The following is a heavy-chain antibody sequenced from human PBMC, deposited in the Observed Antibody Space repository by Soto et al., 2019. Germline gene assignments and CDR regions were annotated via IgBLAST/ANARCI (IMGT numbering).Heavy chain of an antibody. D-gene: IGHD4-17*01. CDR3: TTDFGMTTVTTNYFDK. J-gene: IGHJ4*02. Sequence: PGGSLRLSCVGSGFIFTNTWMSWVRQAPGKGLEWVGRMKSNSDGGTTDYAAPVKGRFTISRDDSKHTLYLQMDSLKTEDTAVYYCTTDFGMTTVTTNYFDKWGQGTLVTVSS. CDR1: GFIFTNTW. V-gene: IGHV3-15*01. CDR2: MKSNSDGGTT.